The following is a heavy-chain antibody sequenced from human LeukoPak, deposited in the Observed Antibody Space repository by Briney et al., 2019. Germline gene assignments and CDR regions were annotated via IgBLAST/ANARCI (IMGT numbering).Heavy chain of an antibody. D-gene: IGHD3-16*01. J-gene: IGHJ4*02. Sequence: PSGTLSLTCTVSGGSISSYYWSWIRQPPGKGLEWIGYIYYSGSTNYNPSLKSRVTMSVDTSKNQFSLKLSSVTAADTAVYYCARYGLAYTYDFWGQGTLVTVSS. V-gene: IGHV4-59*01. CDR2: IYYSGST. CDR1: GGSISSYY. CDR3: ARYGLAYTYDF.